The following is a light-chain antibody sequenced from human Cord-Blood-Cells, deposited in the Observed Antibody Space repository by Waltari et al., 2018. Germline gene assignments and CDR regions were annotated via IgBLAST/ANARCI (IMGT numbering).Light chain of an antibody. CDR2: ECS. V-gene: IGLV2-23*01. J-gene: IGLJ3*02. Sequence: QSALTQPASVSGSPGQSITISCTGTSSDVGNYNLVSCSQQHPGKDPKIMIYECSQRPAGVSNSFAGSKSGNTASLTSSGRQAEDDADYYCCSYAGSSTWVFAGGTKLTAL. CDR1: SSDVGNYNL. CDR3: CSYAGSSTWV.